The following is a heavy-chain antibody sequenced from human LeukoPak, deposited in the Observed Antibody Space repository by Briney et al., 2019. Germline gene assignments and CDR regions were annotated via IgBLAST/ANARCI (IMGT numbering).Heavy chain of an antibody. CDR3: ARGIDGYDPHFDY. J-gene: IGHJ4*02. V-gene: IGHV4-34*01. CDR1: GGSVSSVY. CDR2: INHSGST. D-gene: IGHD5-12*01. Sequence: TWAKNGGSVSSVYCGGIRLTTKKRLEWIGEINHSGSTNYNPSLKSRVTISVDTSKNQFSLKLSSVTAADTAVYYCARGIDGYDPHFDYWGQGTLVTVSS.